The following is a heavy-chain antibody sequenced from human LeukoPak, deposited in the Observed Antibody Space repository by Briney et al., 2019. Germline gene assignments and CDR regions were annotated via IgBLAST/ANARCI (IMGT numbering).Heavy chain of an antibody. D-gene: IGHD3-22*01. Sequence: PSETLSLTCTVSGGSISSGGYYWSWIRQHPGKGLEWIGYIYYSGSTYYNPSLKSRVTISVDTSKNQFSLKLSSVTAADTAVYYCARADYDSSGYYYLDYWGQGTLVTVSS. V-gene: IGHV4-31*03. CDR3: ARADYDSSGYYYLDY. CDR1: GGSISSGGYY. CDR2: IYYSGST. J-gene: IGHJ4*02.